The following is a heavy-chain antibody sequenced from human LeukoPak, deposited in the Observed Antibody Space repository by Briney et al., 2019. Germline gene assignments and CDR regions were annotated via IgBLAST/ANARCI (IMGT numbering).Heavy chain of an antibody. V-gene: IGHV4-34*01. CDR3: ARACEMATIPFDY. Sequence: PSETLSLTCAVYGGSFSGYYWSWIRQPPGKGLEWIGEINHSGSTNYNPSLKSRVTISVDTSKNQFSLKLSSVTAADTAVYYCARACEMATIPFDYWGQGTLVTVSS. J-gene: IGHJ4*01. CDR2: INHSGST. D-gene: IGHD5-24*01. CDR1: GGSFSGYY.